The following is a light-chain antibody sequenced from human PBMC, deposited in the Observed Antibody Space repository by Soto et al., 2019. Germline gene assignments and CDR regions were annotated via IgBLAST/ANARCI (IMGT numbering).Light chain of an antibody. Sequence: QSVPTQPRSVSGSPGQTVTISCTGSSSDVGSSNYMSWYQQHPGEAPKLVIYDVAQRPSGVSDRLSGSRSGKTASLTISGLQPDDEADYYCCAYAGSDTLIFGSGTKLTVL. CDR2: DVA. CDR3: CAYAGSDTLI. J-gene: IGLJ1*01. V-gene: IGLV2-11*01. CDR1: SSDVGSSNY.